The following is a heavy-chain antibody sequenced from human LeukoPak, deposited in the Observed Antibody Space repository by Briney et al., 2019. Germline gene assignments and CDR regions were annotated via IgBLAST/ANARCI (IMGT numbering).Heavy chain of an antibody. V-gene: IGHV3-7*01. CDR1: GFTFSRYW. CDR3: AQGCVDSSGYYYVPNWFDP. CDR2: IKQDGSEK. D-gene: IGHD3-22*01. J-gene: IGHJ5*02. Sequence: GGSLRLSCAASGFTFSRYWMSWVRQAPGKGLQWVANIKQDGSEKYYVDSVKGRFTISRDNAKNSLYLQMNSLRAEDTAVYYCAQGCVDSSGYYYVPNWFDPWGQGTLVTVSS.